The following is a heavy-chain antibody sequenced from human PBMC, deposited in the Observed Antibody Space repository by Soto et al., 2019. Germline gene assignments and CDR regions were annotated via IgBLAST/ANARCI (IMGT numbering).Heavy chain of an antibody. Sequence: GGSLRLSCAASGFTFSSYAMSWVRQAPGKGLEWVSAISGSGGSTYYADSVKGRFTISRDNSKNTLYLLMNSLRAEDTAVYYCAKAGVGAHYYYYGMDVCGQGTTVTVSS. J-gene: IGHJ6*02. CDR1: GFTFSSYA. V-gene: IGHV3-23*01. CDR3: AKAGVGAHYYYYGMDV. D-gene: IGHD1-26*01. CDR2: ISGSGGST.